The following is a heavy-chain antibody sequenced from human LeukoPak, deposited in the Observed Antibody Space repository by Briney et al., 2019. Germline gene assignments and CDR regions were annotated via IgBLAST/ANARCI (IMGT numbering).Heavy chain of an antibody. CDR3: ARQHYYDSSGYSDY. Sequence: GESLKISCKGSGYSFTTNWIGWVRQIPGKGLEWMGIIYPGDSDTRYSPSFQGQVTISADKSISTAYLQWSSLKASDTAMYHCARQHYYDSSGYSDYWGQGTLVTVSS. CDR1: GYSFTTNW. D-gene: IGHD3-22*01. V-gene: IGHV5-51*01. J-gene: IGHJ4*02. CDR2: IYPGDSDT.